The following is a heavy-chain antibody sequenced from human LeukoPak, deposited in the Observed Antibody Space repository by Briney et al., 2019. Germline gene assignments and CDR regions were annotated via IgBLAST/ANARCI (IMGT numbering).Heavy chain of an antibody. Sequence: GGSLRPSCAASGFTFSSHWMHWVRQAPGKGLVWVSRINSDGSSTTYADSVKGRFTISRDNAKNTLYLQINSLTVEDTAVYYCARGGFTSVTYNWFDPWGQGTLVTASS. CDR2: INSDGSST. CDR1: GFTFSSHW. CDR3: ARGGFTSVTYNWFDP. J-gene: IGHJ5*02. V-gene: IGHV3-74*01. D-gene: IGHD4-17*01.